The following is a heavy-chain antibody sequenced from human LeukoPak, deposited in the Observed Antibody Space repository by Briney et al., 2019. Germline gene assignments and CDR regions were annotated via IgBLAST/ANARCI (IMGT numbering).Heavy chain of an antibody. Sequence: GESLQISCKGSGYSFTSYWIGWVRQMPGKGLEWMGIIYPGDSDTRYNPSFQGQVTISADKSISTAYLQWSSLKASDTAMYYCARSGGLTMVRGAADYWGQGTLVTVSS. CDR1: GYSFTSYW. CDR3: ARSGGLTMVRGAADY. D-gene: IGHD3-10*01. CDR2: IYPGDSDT. V-gene: IGHV5-51*01. J-gene: IGHJ4*02.